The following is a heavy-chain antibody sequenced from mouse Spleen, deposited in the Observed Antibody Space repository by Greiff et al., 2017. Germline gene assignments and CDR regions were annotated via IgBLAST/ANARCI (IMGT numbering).Heavy chain of an antibody. CDR2: ISSGGGST. V-gene: IGHV5-12-1*01. Sequence: EVQGVESGGGLVKPGGSLKLSCAASGFAFSSYDMSWVRQTPEKRLEWVAYISSGGGSTYYPDTVKGRFTISRDNAKNTLYLQMSSLKSEDTAMYYCARQGAYGNYGFAYWGQGTLVTVSA. J-gene: IGHJ3*01. D-gene: IGHD2-1*01. CDR1: GFAFSSYD. CDR3: ARQGAYGNYGFAY.